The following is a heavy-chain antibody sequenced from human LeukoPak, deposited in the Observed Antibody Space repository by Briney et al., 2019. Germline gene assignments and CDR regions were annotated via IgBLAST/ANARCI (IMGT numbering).Heavy chain of an antibody. Sequence: GGSLRLSCAASGFTFSDYYMSWIRQAPGKGLEWVSYISSSGSTIYYADSVKGRFTISRDNAKNSLYLQMNSPRAEDTAVYYCARDGLLWFGELGNTPNDYWGQGTLVTVSS. CDR2: ISSSGSTI. D-gene: IGHD3-10*01. J-gene: IGHJ4*02. V-gene: IGHV3-11*01. CDR1: GFTFSDYY. CDR3: ARDGLLWFGELGNTPNDY.